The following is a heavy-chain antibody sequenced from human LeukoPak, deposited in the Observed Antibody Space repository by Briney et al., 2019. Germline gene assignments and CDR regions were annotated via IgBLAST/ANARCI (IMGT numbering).Heavy chain of an antibody. J-gene: IGHJ4*02. CDR2: INANGNT. V-gene: IGHV1-3*01. Sequence: ASVKVSCKASGYNFIASALHRVRQAPGQRLEWMGWINANGNTKYSEKFQGRVTITRDTSASAAYMEVSSLRSEDTAVYYCARVYSVYDTIDFWGQGTLVTVSS. D-gene: IGHD5/OR15-5a*01. CDR1: GYNFIASA. CDR3: ARVYSVYDTIDF.